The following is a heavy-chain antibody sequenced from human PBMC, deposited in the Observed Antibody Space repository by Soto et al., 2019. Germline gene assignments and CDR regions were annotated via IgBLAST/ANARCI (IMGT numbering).Heavy chain of an antibody. V-gene: IGHV5-51*01. J-gene: IGHJ3*02. D-gene: IGHD3-22*01. Sequence: GESLKISCKGSGYSFTSYWIGWVRQMPGKGLEWMGIIYPGDSDTRYSPSFQGQATISADKSISTAYLQWSSLKASDTAMYYCARVDSSGYYSVSAFDIWGQGTMVTVSS. CDR1: GYSFTSYW. CDR2: IYPGDSDT. CDR3: ARVDSSGYYSVSAFDI.